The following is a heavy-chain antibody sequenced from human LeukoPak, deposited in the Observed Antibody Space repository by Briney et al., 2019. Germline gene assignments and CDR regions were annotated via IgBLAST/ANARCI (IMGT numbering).Heavy chain of an antibody. D-gene: IGHD5-18*01. CDR3: ARGYRGYSYGYDY. CDR2: ISTGGNTI. V-gene: IGHV3-48*03. CDR1: GFTFSSYE. Sequence: PGGSLRLSCAASGFTFSSYEMNWVRQAPGKGLEWVSYISTGGNTIYYADSVKGRLTISRDNAKNSLYLQMNSLRAEDTAIYYCARGYRGYSYGYDYWGQGTLVTVSS. J-gene: IGHJ4*02.